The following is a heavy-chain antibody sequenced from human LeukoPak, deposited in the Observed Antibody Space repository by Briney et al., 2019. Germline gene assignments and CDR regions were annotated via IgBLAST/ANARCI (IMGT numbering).Heavy chain of an antibody. Sequence: GESLKISCAASGFTFSSYAMSWVRQAPGKGLEWVSAISGSGGSTYYADSVKGRFTISRDNSKNTLYLQMNSLRAEDTAVYYCAKDQSAAYYDYVWGSYRQYYFDYWGQGTLVTVSS. CDR1: GFTFSSYA. V-gene: IGHV3-23*01. J-gene: IGHJ4*02. CDR2: ISGSGGST. D-gene: IGHD3-16*02. CDR3: AKDQSAAYYDYVWGSYRQYYFDY.